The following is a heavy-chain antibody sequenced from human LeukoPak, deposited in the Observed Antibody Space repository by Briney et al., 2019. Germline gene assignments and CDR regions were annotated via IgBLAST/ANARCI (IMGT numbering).Heavy chain of an antibody. V-gene: IGHV4-38-2*02. CDR2: IYHSGSA. J-gene: IGHJ5*02. CDR1: GYSISSGYQ. CDR3: ARDPRWLTPDCTSTSCYENYFDP. D-gene: IGHD2-2*01. Sequence: SETLSLTCAVPGYSISSGYQWAWIRQPPGKTLEWIGSIYHSGSAHYNPSLKSRVTISVDRSNNQFSLRLSSVTAADTAVYYCARDPRWLTPDCTSTSCYENYFDPWGQGTLVTVSS.